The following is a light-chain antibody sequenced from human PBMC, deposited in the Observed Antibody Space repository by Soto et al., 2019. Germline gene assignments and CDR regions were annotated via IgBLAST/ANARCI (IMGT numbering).Light chain of an antibody. Sequence: QSVLTQPPSVSAAPGQKVTISFSGSSSNIGGNSVSWYQQLPGTAPKLLIYDDNKRPSGIPDRFSGSKSGTSATLGITGFQTGDEADYYCGSWDSSLSAYAFGTGTKVTVL. CDR2: DDN. J-gene: IGLJ1*01. CDR3: GSWDSSLSAYA. CDR1: SSNIGGNS. V-gene: IGLV1-51*01.